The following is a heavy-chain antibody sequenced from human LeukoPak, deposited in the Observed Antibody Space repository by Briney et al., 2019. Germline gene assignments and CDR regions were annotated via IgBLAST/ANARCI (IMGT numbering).Heavy chain of an antibody. D-gene: IGHD6-13*01. CDR1: GGSISSYY. Sequence: SETLSLTCTVSGGSISSYYWSWIRQPPGKGLEWIGYIYYSGSTNYNPSLKSRVTISVDTSKNQFSLKLSSVTAADTAVYYCARGIGLAAATLNWFDPWGQGTLVTASS. V-gene: IGHV4-59*01. J-gene: IGHJ5*02. CDR2: IYYSGST. CDR3: ARGIGLAAATLNWFDP.